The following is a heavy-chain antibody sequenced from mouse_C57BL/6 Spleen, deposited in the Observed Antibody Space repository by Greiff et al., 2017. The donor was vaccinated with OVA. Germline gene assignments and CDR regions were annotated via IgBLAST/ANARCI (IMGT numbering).Heavy chain of an antibody. CDR3: AREEKLNVFGAMDY. D-gene: IGHD1-1*01. CDR2: IYPGDGDI. CDR1: GYAFTDYW. V-gene: IGHV1-80*01. Sequence: QVQLKESGAELVKPGASVKISCKASGYAFTDYWMNWVKQRPGKGLEWIGQIYPGDGDINYNGKFKGKATLTADKSSSTAYMQLSSLTSEDSAVDVCAREEKLNVFGAMDYWGQGTSVTVSS. J-gene: IGHJ4*01.